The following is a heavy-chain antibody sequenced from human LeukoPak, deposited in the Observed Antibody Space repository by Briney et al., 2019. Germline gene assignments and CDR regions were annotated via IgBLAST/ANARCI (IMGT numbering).Heavy chain of an antibody. D-gene: IGHD4-23*01. J-gene: IGHJ6*02. V-gene: IGHV1-69*04. Sequence: ASVKVSCMASGGTFSSYAISWVRQAPGQGLEWMGRIIPILGIANYAQKFQGRVTITADKSTSTAYMELSSLRSEDTAVYYCARDGYGGNSYYYYGMDVWGQGTTVTVSS. CDR2: IIPILGIA. CDR3: ARDGYGGNSYYYYGMDV. CDR1: GGTFSSYA.